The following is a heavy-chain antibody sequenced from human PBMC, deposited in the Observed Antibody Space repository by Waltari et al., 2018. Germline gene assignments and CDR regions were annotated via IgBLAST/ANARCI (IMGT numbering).Heavy chain of an antibody. D-gene: IGHD3-16*02. V-gene: IGHV1-69*01. CDR1: GGPFSSYA. CDR2: IIPIFGTA. J-gene: IGHJ6*02. CDR3: ARASHDYVWGSYPLVGYYYYGMDV. Sequence: QVQLVQSGAEVKKPGSSVKVSCKASGGPFSSYAISWVRRAPGQGLEWMGGIIPIFGTANYAQKFQGRVTITADESTSTAYMELSSLRSEDTAVYYCARASHDYVWGSYPLVGYYYYGMDVWGQGTTVTVSS.